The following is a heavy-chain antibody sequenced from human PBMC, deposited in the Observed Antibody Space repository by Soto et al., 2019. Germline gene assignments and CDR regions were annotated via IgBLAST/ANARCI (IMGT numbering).Heavy chain of an antibody. Sequence: PGGSLRLSCAASGFTFSSYGMHWVRQAPGKGLEWVAVISYDGSNKYYADSVKGQFTISRDNSKNTLYLQMNSLRAEDTAVYYCAKGITIFGVVAYGMDVWGQGTTVTVSS. CDR1: GFTFSSYG. CDR3: AKGITIFGVVAYGMDV. CDR2: ISYDGSNK. J-gene: IGHJ6*02. V-gene: IGHV3-30*18. D-gene: IGHD3-3*01.